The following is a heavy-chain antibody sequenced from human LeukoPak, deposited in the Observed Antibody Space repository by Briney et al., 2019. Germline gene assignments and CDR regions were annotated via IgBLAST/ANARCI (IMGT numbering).Heavy chain of an antibody. V-gene: IGHV1-69*06. Sequence: SVKVSCKASGGTFSSYAISWVRQAPGQGLEWMGGIIPIFGTANYAQKFQGRVTITADKSTSTAYMELSSLRSEDTAVYYCASPTLYGGNSGLFDYWGQGTLVTVSS. CDR1: GGTFSSYA. D-gene: IGHD4-23*01. J-gene: IGHJ4*02. CDR2: IIPIFGTA. CDR3: ASPTLYGGNSGLFDY.